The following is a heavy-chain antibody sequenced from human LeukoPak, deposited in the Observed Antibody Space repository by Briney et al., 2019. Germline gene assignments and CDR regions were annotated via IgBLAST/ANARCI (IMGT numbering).Heavy chain of an antibody. CDR2: IIPILGIA. V-gene: IGHV1-69*04. D-gene: IGHD3-22*01. Sequence: SVKVSCKASGGTFSSYAISWVRQAPGQGLEWMGRIIPILGIANYAQKFQGRVTITADKSTSTAYMELSSLRSEDTAVYYCATPPDVCYDSSGSPFGMDVWGQGTTVTVSS. CDR3: ATPPDVCYDSSGSPFGMDV. CDR1: GGTFSSYA. J-gene: IGHJ6*02.